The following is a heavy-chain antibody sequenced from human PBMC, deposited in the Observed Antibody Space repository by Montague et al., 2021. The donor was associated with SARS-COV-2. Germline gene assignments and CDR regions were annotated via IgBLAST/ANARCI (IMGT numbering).Heavy chain of an antibody. V-gene: IGHV4-59*02. CDR1: GASVKDFH. D-gene: IGHD3-10*01. Sequence: SETLSLTCDVSGASVKDFHWTWVRESPATGLEWIGDVRDSGTTNYNPSLNNRITISIDTSKAQFPLILTSVNAADTAVYYCARFFRVGTSSAFDHWGQGILVTVSS. CDR2: VRDSGTT. CDR3: ARFFRVGTSSAFDH. J-gene: IGHJ5*02.